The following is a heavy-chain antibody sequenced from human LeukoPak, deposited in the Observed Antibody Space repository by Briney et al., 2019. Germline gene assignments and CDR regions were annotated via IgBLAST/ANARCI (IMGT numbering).Heavy chain of an antibody. J-gene: IGHJ6*03. CDR1: GYTFTSYD. CDR2: MNPNSGNT. CDR3: ARSAYYDFWSGYYTAYYYYMDV. D-gene: IGHD3-3*01. Sequence: ASVKVSCKASGYTFTSYDINWVRQATGQGLEWMGWMNPNSGNTGYAQKFQGRVTITRNTSISTAYMELSSLRSEDTAVYYCARSAYYDFWSGYYTAYYYYMDVWGKGTTVTVSS. V-gene: IGHV1-8*03.